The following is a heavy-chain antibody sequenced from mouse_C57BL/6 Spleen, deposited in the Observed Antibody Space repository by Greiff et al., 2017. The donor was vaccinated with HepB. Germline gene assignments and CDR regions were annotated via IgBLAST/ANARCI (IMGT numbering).Heavy chain of an antibody. D-gene: IGHD4-1*01. Sequence: EVQLQESGGGLVQPGGSLSLSCAASGFTFTDYYMSWVRQPPGKALEWLGFIRNKANGYTTEYSASVKGRFTISRDNSQSILYLQMNALRAEDSATYYCARSNWAYFDYWGQGTTLTVSS. CDR2: IRNKANGYTT. CDR3: ARSNWAYFDY. CDR1: GFTFTDYY. J-gene: IGHJ2*01. V-gene: IGHV7-3*01.